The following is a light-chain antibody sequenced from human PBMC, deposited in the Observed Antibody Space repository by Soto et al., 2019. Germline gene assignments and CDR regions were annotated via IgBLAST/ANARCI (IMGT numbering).Light chain of an antibody. CDR3: QSYDSSLSGPHVV. CDR2: DVI. J-gene: IGLJ2*01. CDR1: SSDVGGYNY. Sequence: QSALTQPASVSGSPGQSITISCTGTSSDVGGYNYVSWYQQHPGKAPKLMIYDVINRPSGVSNRFSGSKSGNTASLTISGLQAEDEADYYCQSYDSSLSGPHVVFGGGTKVTVL. V-gene: IGLV2-14*01.